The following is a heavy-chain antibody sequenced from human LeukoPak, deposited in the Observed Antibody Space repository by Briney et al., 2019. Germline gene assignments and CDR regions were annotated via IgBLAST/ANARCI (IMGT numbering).Heavy chain of an antibody. D-gene: IGHD3-10*01. Sequence: PGGSLRLSCAASGFTFSDYYMTWVRQAPGKGLEWVAVISYDGSNKYYADSVRGRFTISRDNSKNTLYLQMNSLRAEDTAVYYCARDQGRGLWSPFDYWGQGTLVTVSS. J-gene: IGHJ4*02. CDR1: GFTFSDYY. CDR3: ARDQGRGLWSPFDY. V-gene: IGHV3-30-3*01. CDR2: ISYDGSNK.